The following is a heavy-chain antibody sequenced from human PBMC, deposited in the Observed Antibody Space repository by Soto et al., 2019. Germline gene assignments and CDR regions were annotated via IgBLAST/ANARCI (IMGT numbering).Heavy chain of an antibody. D-gene: IGHD2-8*02. CDR1: GYTFTGYY. Sequence: GASVKVSCKASGYTFTGYYMHWVRQAPGQGLEWMGWINPNSGGTNYAQKFQGRVTMTRDTSISTAYMELSRLRSDDTAVYYCARRYSIKEYWFDYWGQGTLVTVPQ. CDR2: INPNSGGT. V-gene: IGHV1-2*02. CDR3: ARRYSIKEYWFDY. J-gene: IGHJ4*02.